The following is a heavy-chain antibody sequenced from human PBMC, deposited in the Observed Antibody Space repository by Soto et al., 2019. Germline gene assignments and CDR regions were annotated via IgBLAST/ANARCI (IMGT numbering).Heavy chain of an antibody. Sequence: QVQLVESGGGVVQPGRSLRLSCAASGFTFSSYGMHWVRQAPGKGLEWVAVISYDGSNKYYADSVKGRFTISRDNSKITLYLQMNSLRAEDTAVYYCAKGHDYSFDYWGQGTLVTVSS. CDR2: ISYDGSNK. J-gene: IGHJ4*02. CDR3: AKGHDYSFDY. D-gene: IGHD4-4*01. CDR1: GFTFSSYG. V-gene: IGHV3-30*18.